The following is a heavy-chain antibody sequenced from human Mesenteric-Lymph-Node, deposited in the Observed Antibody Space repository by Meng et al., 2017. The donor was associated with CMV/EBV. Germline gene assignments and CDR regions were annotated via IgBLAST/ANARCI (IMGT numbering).Heavy chain of an antibody. D-gene: IGHD1-26*01. CDR2: IKQAGSEK. CDR1: GFTFSSYW. Sequence: GEFLKTLRAASGFTFSSYWMSWVRQAPGKGLEGVDNIKQAGSEKYYMDSVKGRFTISRDNAKNTLYLQMNSLRAGDTAVYYCEREGAKGYYFDYWGQGMMVTVSS. J-gene: IGHJ4*01. V-gene: IGHV3-7*01. CDR3: EREGAKGYYFDY.